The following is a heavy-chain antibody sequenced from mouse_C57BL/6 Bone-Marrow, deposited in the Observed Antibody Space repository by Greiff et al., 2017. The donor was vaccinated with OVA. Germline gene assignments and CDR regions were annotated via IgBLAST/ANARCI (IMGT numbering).Heavy chain of an antibody. V-gene: IGHV1-59*01. D-gene: IGHD2-13*01. CDR1: GYTFTSYW. CDR2: IDPSDSYT. CDR3: ARMGDDDGDIG. J-gene: IGHJ2*01. Sequence: QVQLQQPGAELVRPGTSVKLSCKASGYTFTSYWMHWVKQRPGQGLEWIGVIDPSDSYTNYNQKFKGKATLTVDTSSSTAYMQLSSLTSEDSAVYYCARMGDDDGDIGWGQGTTLTVSS.